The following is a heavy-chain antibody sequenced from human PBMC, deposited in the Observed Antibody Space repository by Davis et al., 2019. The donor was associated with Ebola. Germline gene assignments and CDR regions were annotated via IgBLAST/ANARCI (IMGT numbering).Heavy chain of an antibody. J-gene: IGHJ2*01. CDR2: IIPIFGTA. Sequence: SVKVSCKASGGTFSSYAISWVRQAPGQGLEWMGGIIPIFGTANYAQKFQGRVTITADESTSTAHMALSSLRSEDTAVYYCARDMGIAAAGTLYWYFDLWGRGTLVTVSS. V-gene: IGHV1-69*13. CDR3: ARDMGIAAAGTLYWYFDL. D-gene: IGHD6-13*01. CDR1: GGTFSSYA.